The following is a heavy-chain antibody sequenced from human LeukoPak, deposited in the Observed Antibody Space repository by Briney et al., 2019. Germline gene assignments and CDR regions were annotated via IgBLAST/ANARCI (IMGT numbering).Heavy chain of an antibody. Sequence: SETLSLTCTVYGGSIGSYYWSWIRQPAGKGLECIGRIYTSGSTNYNPSLKSRVTMSVDTSKNQFSLKLSSVTAADTAVYYCARERYYYDSSGYYYVLDYWGQGTLVTVSS. CDR2: IYTSGST. D-gene: IGHD3-22*01. V-gene: IGHV4-4*07. CDR3: ARERYYYDSSGYYYVLDY. J-gene: IGHJ4*02. CDR1: GGSIGSYY.